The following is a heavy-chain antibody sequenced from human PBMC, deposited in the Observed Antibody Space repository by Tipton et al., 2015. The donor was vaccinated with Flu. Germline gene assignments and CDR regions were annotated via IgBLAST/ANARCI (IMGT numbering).Heavy chain of an antibody. J-gene: IGHJ6*04. CDR1: GFTFDDYG. D-gene: IGHD3-22*01. Sequence: GSLRLSCAASGFTFDDYGMSWVRQAPGKGLEWVSGINRNGGRTGYADSVKGRFTISRDNTKKSLYLQMNSLRVEDTALYYCERQPESGGYYGYYYGMDVWAEGTTVTVSS. CDR3: ERQPESGGYYGYYYGMDV. V-gene: IGHV3-20*04. CDR2: INRNGGRT.